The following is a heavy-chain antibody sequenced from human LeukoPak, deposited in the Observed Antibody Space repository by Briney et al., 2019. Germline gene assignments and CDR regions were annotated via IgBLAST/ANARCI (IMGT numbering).Heavy chain of an antibody. V-gene: IGHV3-53*01. D-gene: IGHD6-19*01. J-gene: IGHJ4*02. CDR3: VRPPYTSGWYYFES. CDR1: GFTVSSNY. Sequence: TGGSLRLSCAASGFTVSSNYMSWVRQARGKGLEWVSVIYSGGSTYYADSVKGRFTISRDNSKNTLYLQMNSLRAEDTAVYYCVRPPYTSGWYYFESWGQGTLVTVSS. CDR2: IYSGGST.